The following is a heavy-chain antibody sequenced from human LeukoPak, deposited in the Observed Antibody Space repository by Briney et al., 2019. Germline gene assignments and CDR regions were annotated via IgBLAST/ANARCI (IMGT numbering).Heavy chain of an antibody. Sequence: GGSLRLSCAASGFIVSGDFMSWVRQAPGKGLEWVSVIYSDGSTYYADSVKGRFTISRDNPKNTLDLQMTGLRAEDTAVYYCARERGRGRDSPWFDYWGQGTLVTVSS. CDR3: ARERGRGRDSPWFDY. V-gene: IGHV3-53*01. CDR1: GFIVSGDF. D-gene: IGHD1-26*01. CDR2: IYSDGST. J-gene: IGHJ4*02.